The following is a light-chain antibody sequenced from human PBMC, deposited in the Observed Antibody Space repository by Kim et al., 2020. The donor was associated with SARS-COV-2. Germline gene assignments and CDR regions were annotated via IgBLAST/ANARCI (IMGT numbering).Light chain of an antibody. J-gene: IGLJ2*01. CDR2: GKN. CDR1: SLRNYH. V-gene: IGLV3-19*01. CDR3: NSRDSNNNHP. Sequence: SSELTQDPAVSVALGQTIRITCQGDSLRNYHASWYQQKPGQAPVLVIYGKNNRPSGIPDRFSGSSSGNTASLTITGAQAEDEAVYYCNSRDSNNNHPFGG.